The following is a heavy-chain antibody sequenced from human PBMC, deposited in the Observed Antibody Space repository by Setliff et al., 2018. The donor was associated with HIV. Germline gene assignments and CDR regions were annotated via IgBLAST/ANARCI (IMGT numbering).Heavy chain of an antibody. D-gene: IGHD3-3*01. CDR2: IIPMFGTG. J-gene: IGHJ3*01. V-gene: IGHV1-69*06. Sequence: SVKVSCKTSGGTFSSYGISWVRQAPGQGLEWMGGIIPMFGTGFYAQKFQGRVTLTEDRSTDTTYIELSSLTSEDTAMYYCTTRYDDNGAWDVFDVWGLGTMGTV. CDR1: GGTFSSYG. CDR3: TTRYDDNGAWDVFDV.